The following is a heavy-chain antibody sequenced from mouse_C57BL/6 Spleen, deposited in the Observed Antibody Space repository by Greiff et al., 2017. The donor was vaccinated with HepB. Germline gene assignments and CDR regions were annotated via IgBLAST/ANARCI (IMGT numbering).Heavy chain of an antibody. Sequence: EVQLQQSGPELVKPGASVKISCKASGYTFTDYYMNWVKQSHGKSLEWIGDINPNNGGTSYNQKFKGKATLTVDKSSSTAYMELRSLTSEDSAVYYCAREGGGYFDVWGTGTTVTVSS. CDR1: GYTFTDYY. CDR3: AREGGGYFDV. J-gene: IGHJ1*03. V-gene: IGHV1-26*01. CDR2: INPNNGGT.